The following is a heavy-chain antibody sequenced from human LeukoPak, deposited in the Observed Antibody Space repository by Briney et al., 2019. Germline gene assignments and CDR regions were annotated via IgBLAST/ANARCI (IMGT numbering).Heavy chain of an antibody. J-gene: IGHJ4*02. V-gene: IGHV4-39*01. D-gene: IGHD3-3*01. CDR1: GGSISSSSYY. CDR3: ATNEWSGYYFEY. CDR2: IYSSGST. Sequence: PSETLSLTCTVSGGSISSSSYYWGWIRQPPGKGLEWIGSIYSSGSTYYNPSLKSRVTISVDTSKNQFSLKLSSVTAADTAMYYCATNEWSGYYFEYWGQGTPVPVSS.